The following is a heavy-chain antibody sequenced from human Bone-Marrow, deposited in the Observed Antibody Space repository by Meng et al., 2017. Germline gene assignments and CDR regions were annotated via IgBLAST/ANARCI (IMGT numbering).Heavy chain of an antibody. V-gene: IGHV1-8*01. CDR2: MNPNSGNT. Sequence: ASVKVSCKASGYAFTSYDINWVRQATGQGLEWMGWMNPNSGNTGYAQNFQGRVTMTRNTPISTAYMELNSLRSEDTAVYYCARGGYSSSWYAEWYFDLWGRGTLVTVSS. J-gene: IGHJ2*01. CDR1: GYAFTSYD. CDR3: ARGGYSSSWYAEWYFDL. D-gene: IGHD6-13*01.